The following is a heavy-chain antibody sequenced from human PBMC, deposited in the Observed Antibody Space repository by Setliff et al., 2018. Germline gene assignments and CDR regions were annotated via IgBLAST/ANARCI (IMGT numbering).Heavy chain of an antibody. CDR3: ARIAYGSGSYYFDY. CDR1: GASISSGGYY. D-gene: IGHD3-10*01. V-gene: IGHV4-61*09. Sequence: SSETLSLTCTVSGASISSGGYYWTWIRQPAGKALEWIGHISPSGTTKYNPSLKSRVTISIDTSKSQFSLNLSSVTAADTAVYYCARIAYGSGSYYFDYWGQGTLVTVSS. CDR2: ISPSGTT. J-gene: IGHJ4*02.